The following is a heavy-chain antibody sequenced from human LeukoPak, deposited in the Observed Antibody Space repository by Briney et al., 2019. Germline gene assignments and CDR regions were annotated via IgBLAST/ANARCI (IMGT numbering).Heavy chain of an antibody. CDR2: IKYDGSEK. CDR3: AREPLRRRWFDS. Sequence: GGSLRLSCTASGSTFSNYWMSRVRQAPGKGLEWVANIKYDGSEKYYVDSVKGRLTISRDNAKNSLYLQMNSLRAEDTAVYYCAREPLRRRWFDSWGQGTLVTVSS. J-gene: IGHJ5*01. CDR1: GSTFSNYW. V-gene: IGHV3-7*03.